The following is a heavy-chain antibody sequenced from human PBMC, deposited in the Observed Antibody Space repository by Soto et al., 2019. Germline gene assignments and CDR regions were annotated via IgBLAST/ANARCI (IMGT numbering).Heavy chain of an antibody. D-gene: IGHD2-15*01. CDR2: INPNSGGT. Sequence: ASVKVSCKASGYTFTGYYMHWVRQAPGQGLEWMGWINPNSGGTNYAQKFQGWVTMTRDTSISTAYMELSRLRSDDTAVYYCARGNDIVVVVAATPEEYYFDYWGQGTLVTVSS. V-gene: IGHV1-2*04. CDR1: GYTFTGYY. J-gene: IGHJ4*02. CDR3: ARGNDIVVVVAATPEEYYFDY.